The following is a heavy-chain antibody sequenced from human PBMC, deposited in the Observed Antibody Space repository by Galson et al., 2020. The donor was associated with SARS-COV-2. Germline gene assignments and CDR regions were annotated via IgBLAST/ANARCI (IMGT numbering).Heavy chain of an antibody. D-gene: IGHD2-15*01. V-gene: IGHV3-30*18. CDR1: GFTFSSYG. Sequence: GESLKISCAASGFTFSSYGMHWVRQAPGKGLEWVAVISYDGSNKYYADSVKGRFTISRDNSKNTLYLQMNSLRAEDTAVYYCAKSRSGGSCFDYWGQGTLVTVSS. CDR3: AKSRSGGSCFDY. J-gene: IGHJ4*02. CDR2: ISYDGSNK.